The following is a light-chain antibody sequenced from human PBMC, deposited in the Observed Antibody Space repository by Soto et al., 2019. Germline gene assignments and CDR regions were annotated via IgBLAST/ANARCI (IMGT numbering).Light chain of an antibody. Sequence: SSELTQPLSVSVALGQTARITCGGNNIGSKTVHWYQQKPGQAPVLVIYRDTNRPSGIPERFSGSNSGNTATLTISRAHAEDEADYYCQVWDSSTACIFGTGTKVTVL. CDR2: RDT. CDR1: NIGSKT. J-gene: IGLJ1*01. V-gene: IGLV3-9*01. CDR3: QVWDSSTACI.